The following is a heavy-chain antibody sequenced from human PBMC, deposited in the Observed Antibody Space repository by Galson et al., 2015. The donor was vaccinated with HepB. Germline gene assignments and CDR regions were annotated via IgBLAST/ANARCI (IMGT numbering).Heavy chain of an antibody. J-gene: IGHJ5*01. D-gene: IGHD4-11*01. CDR1: GFTFSSYA. CDR2: ISYDGRNK. V-gene: IGHV3-30*04. CDR3: SGGPCTTVTVNWFDP. Sequence: SLRLSCAASGFTFSSYAMHWVRQAPGKGLEWVAVISYDGRNKYYVDSVKGRFTISRDNSKNTLYLQMNSLEAEDTAVYYCSGGPCTTVTVNWFDPWGQGTMVTVS.